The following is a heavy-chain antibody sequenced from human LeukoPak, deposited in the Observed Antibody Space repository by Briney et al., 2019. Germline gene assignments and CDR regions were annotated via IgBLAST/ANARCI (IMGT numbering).Heavy chain of an antibody. J-gene: IGHJ6*03. V-gene: IGHV4-31*03. D-gene: IGHD3-3*01. CDR2: IYYSGST. Sequence: SETLSLTCTVSGGSISSGGYYWSWIRQHPGKGLEWIGYIYYSGSTYYNPSLKGRVTISVDTSKNQFSLKLSSVTAADTAVYYCARERDEWTGPYYYYMDVWGKGTTVTVSS. CDR3: ARERDEWTGPYYYYMDV. CDR1: GGSISSGGYY.